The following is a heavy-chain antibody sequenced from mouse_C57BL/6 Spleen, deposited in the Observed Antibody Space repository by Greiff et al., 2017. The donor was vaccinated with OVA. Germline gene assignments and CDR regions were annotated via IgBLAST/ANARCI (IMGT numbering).Heavy chain of an antibody. Sequence: EVKVEESGPGLVKPSQSLSLTCSVTGYSITSGYYWNWIRQFPGNKLEWMGYISYDGSNNYNPSLKNRISITRDTSKNQFFLKLNSVTTEDTATYYCARDDYDGLGYWGQGTTLTVSS. V-gene: IGHV3-6*01. J-gene: IGHJ2*01. D-gene: IGHD2-4*01. CDR2: ISYDGSN. CDR3: ARDDYDGLGY. CDR1: GYSITSGYY.